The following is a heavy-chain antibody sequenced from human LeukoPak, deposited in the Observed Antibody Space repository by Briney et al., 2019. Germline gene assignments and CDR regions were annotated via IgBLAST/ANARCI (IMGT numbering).Heavy chain of an antibody. CDR1: GDSIRSSSYY. J-gene: IGHJ4*02. V-gene: IGHV4-39*02. CDR2: MYYSGTT. CDR3: ARVNAESSSWPFDY. Sequence: SETLSLTCTVSGDSIRSSSYYWGWIRQPRGKGLEWIEIMYYSGTTYYNPSLKSRVAISVDTSKNHFSLKVNSVTAADTAVYYCARVNAESSSWPFDYWGQGTLVTVSS. D-gene: IGHD6-13*01.